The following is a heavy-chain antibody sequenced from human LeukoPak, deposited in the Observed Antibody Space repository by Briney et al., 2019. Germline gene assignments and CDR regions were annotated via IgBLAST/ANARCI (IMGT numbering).Heavy chain of an antibody. J-gene: IGHJ4*02. CDR1: GYSISSGYY. CDR2: IYHSGST. V-gene: IGHV4-38-2*01. D-gene: IGHD2-2*01. Sequence: SETLSLTCAVSGYSISSGYYWGWIRQPPGKGLEWIGSIYHSGSTYYNPSLKSRVTISVDTSKNQFSLKMSSVTAADTAVYYCAKQEEPSCYDYWGRGTLVTVSS. CDR3: AKQEEPSCYDY.